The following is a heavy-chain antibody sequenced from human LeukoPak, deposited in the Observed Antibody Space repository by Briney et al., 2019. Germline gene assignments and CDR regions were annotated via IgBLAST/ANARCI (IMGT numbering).Heavy chain of an antibody. CDR1: GGSFSGYY. V-gene: IGHV4-34*01. CDR2: INHSGST. J-gene: IGHJ3*02. D-gene: IGHD1-26*01. Sequence: SETLSLTCAVYGGSFSGYYWSWIRQPPGKGLEWIGEINHSGSTNYNPSLKSRVTISVDTSKNQFSLKLSSVTAADTAVYYCARDVGSSKTRHDAFDIWGQGTMVTVSS. CDR3: ARDVGSSKTRHDAFDI.